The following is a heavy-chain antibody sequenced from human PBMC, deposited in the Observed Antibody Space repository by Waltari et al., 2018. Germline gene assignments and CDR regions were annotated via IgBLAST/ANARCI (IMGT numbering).Heavy chain of an antibody. J-gene: IGHJ4*02. CDR3: ARQKAAYDFAY. Sequence: QVQLQESGPGLVKPLQTLSLTCTVSGASMSGSYYWNWIRQSAGKGLEWIGRGSSSGTTNYNPSLKSRATISLDMAKRQFSLKLNSVIAADTAVYYCARQKAAYDFAYWGQGTLVTVSS. V-gene: IGHV4-61*02. CDR1: GASMSGSYY. CDR2: GSSSGTT. D-gene: IGHD3-3*01.